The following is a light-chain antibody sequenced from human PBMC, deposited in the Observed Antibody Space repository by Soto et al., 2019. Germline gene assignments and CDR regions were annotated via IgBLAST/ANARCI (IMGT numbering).Light chain of an antibody. Sequence: DVVLTQSPLSSSVTLGQPASISCTSSQSLVHRAGNTYLSWLHQRPGQPPRLLIYAISTRFSGVPDRCSGSGAGSHFTLQSNRVEAEDVGIYYCVQATQPYTFGQGTKLEIK. V-gene: IGKV2-24*01. J-gene: IGKJ2*01. CDR3: VQATQPYT. CDR1: QSLVHRAGNTY. CDR2: AIS.